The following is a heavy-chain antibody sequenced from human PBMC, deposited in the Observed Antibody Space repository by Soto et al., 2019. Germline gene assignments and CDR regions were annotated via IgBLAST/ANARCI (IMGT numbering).Heavy chain of an antibody. CDR2: LYWDDDK. J-gene: IGHJ4*02. CDR3: AHRPRGYSYYFDY. V-gene: IGHV2-5*02. D-gene: IGHD5-18*01. CDR1: GFSLSTRGVG. Sequence: QITLKESGPTLVKPTQTLTLTCTFSGFSLSTRGVGVGWIRQPPGKALEWLALLYWDDDKGYSPSLKSRLTITKDTSKIQVVLTVTNMDPVDTATYYCAHRPRGYSYYFDYWGQGTLVTVSS.